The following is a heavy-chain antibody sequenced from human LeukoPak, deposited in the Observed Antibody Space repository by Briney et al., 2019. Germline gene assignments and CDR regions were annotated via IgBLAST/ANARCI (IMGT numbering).Heavy chain of an antibody. CDR1: GFTFSSSA. V-gene: IGHV3-23*01. CDR3: AKSSIFGVVIRPGYFDY. CDR2: ISNNGGYT. J-gene: IGHJ4*02. D-gene: IGHD3-3*02. Sequence: GGSLRLSCAASGFTFSSSAMSWVRQAPGKGLEWVSAISNNGGYTYYADSVQGRFTISRDNSKSTLCLQMNSLRAEDTAVYYCAKSSIFGVVIRPGYFDYWGQGTLVTVSS.